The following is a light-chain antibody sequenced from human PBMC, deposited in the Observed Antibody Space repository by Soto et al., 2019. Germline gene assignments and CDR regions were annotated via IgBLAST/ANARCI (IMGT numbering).Light chain of an antibody. J-gene: IGKJ1*01. Sequence: DIQMTQSPSTLSGSVGDRVTITCRASQTISSWLAWYQQKPGKAPKLLIYKASTLNSGVPSRFSGSGSGTGFTLTFSSLQLDDFATYFCQHYNSYSEAFGQGTKVELK. CDR3: QHYNSYSEA. CDR1: QTISSW. CDR2: KAS. V-gene: IGKV1-5*03.